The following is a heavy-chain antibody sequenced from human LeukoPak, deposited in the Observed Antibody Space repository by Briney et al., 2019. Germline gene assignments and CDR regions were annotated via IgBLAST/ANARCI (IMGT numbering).Heavy chain of an antibody. J-gene: IGHJ2*01. CDR1: GFTFTTYG. D-gene: IGHD5-24*01. CDR3: AKGRDVYNYWYFDL. Sequence: GGSLRLSCSVSGFTFTTYGMSWVRQGPGKGLEWVSAISGSGGSTYNADSVKGRITISRDNSKNTMYLQMNSLRAEDTAVYYCAKGRDVYNYWYFDLWGRGTLVTVSS. V-gene: IGHV3-23*01. CDR2: ISGSGGST.